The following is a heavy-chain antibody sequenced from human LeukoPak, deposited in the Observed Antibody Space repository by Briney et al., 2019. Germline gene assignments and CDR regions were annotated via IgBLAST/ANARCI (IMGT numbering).Heavy chain of an antibody. CDR3: ARVTGYMIEDYFDY. J-gene: IGHJ4*02. V-gene: IGHV4-61*05. CDR2: IYYSGST. CDR1: GGSISSSSQH. Sequence: PSETLPLTCTVSGGSISSSSQHWGWIRQPPGKGLEWIGYIYYSGSTNYNPSLKSRVTISVDTSKNQFSLKLSSVTAADTAVYYCARVTGYMIEDYFDYWGQGTLVTVSS. D-gene: IGHD3-9*01.